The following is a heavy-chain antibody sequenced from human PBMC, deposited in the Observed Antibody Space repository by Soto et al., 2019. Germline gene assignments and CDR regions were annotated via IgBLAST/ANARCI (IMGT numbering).Heavy chain of an antibody. J-gene: IGHJ4*02. V-gene: IGHV4-4*02. CDR3: ARYDYGSGDDYNIDY. CDR2: IHHSGST. D-gene: IGHD3-10*01. CDR1: GDSISSMNW. Sequence: QVQLQESGPGLVKPSGTLSLTCAVSGDSISSMNWWSWVRQPPGKGLEWIGEIHHSGSTSYNPSLMSRVTISVDKSKNQFSLKLTSVTAADTAVYYCARYDYGSGDDYNIDYWGQGTLVTVSS.